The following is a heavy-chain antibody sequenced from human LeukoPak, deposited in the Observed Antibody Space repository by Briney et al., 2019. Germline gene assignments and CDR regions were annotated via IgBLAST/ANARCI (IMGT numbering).Heavy chain of an antibody. J-gene: IGHJ4*02. D-gene: IGHD6-13*01. CDR1: GFTFSSYG. Sequence: GGSLRLSCAASGFTFSSYGMRWVRQAPGKGLEWVAVISYDGRNKYYADSVKGRFTVSRDNSKNTPYLQMNSLRAEDTAVYYCASHWAQQVVSDYWGQGTLVTVSS. CDR2: ISYDGRNK. V-gene: IGHV3-30*03. CDR3: ASHWAQQVVSDY.